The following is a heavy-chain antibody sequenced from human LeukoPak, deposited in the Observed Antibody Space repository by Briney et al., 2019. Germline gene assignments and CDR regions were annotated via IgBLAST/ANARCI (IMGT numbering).Heavy chain of an antibody. J-gene: IGHJ4*02. V-gene: IGHV3-7*01. CDR2: IKQDGSEK. Sequence: GGSLRLSCAASGFTFSSYGMHWVRQAPGKGLEWVANIKQDGSEKKYVDSVKGRFTISRDNAKNSLYLQMNSLRPEDTAVYYCARDGGIIAAVWGQGTLVTVSS. CDR1: GFTFSSYG. D-gene: IGHD6-13*01. CDR3: ARDGGIIAAV.